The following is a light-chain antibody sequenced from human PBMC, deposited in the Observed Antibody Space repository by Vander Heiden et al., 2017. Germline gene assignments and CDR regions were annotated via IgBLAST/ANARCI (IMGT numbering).Light chain of an antibody. J-gene: IGKJ1*01. CDR1: QSVSSS. Sequence: EIVMTQSPATLSVSPGVRATLSCRASQSVSSSLAWYQQKPGQAPRLLIYGASTRATGITARFSGSGSGTEFTLTISSLQSEDFAVYYCQQYNTWPRAFGQGTKVEIK. CDR3: QQYNTWPRA. CDR2: GAS. V-gene: IGKV3-15*01.